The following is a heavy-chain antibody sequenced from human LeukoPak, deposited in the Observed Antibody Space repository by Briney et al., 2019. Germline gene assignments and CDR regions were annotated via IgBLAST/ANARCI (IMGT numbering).Heavy chain of an antibody. Sequence: GGCLRLSCAASGFTVSSNYMSWVRQAPGKGLEWVSVIYSGGSTYYADSVKGRFTISRDNSKNTLYLQMNSLRAEDTAVYYCARGDNWNYRGYYYYMDVWGKGTTVTVSS. D-gene: IGHD1-7*01. CDR3: ARGDNWNYRGYYYYMDV. CDR2: IYSGGST. V-gene: IGHV3-53*01. CDR1: GFTVSSNY. J-gene: IGHJ6*03.